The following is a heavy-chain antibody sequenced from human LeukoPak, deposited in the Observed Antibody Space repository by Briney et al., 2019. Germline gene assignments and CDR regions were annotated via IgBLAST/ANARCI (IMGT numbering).Heavy chain of an antibody. CDR1: GYSFTGYY. CDR2: INPNSGGT. J-gene: IGHJ3*02. V-gene: IGHV1-2*02. D-gene: IGHD3-10*01. CDR3: ARAARGDAFDI. Sequence: ASVKVSCKASGYSFTGYYIHWVRQAPGQGLEWMGWINPNSGGTNYAQKFQGRVSMTRDTSISTTYMELSRLRSDDTAVYYCARAARGDAFDIWGQGTMVTVSS.